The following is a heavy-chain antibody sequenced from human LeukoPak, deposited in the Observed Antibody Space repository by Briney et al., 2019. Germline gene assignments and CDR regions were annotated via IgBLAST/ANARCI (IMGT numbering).Heavy chain of an antibody. CDR3: ARVLPRGYFDY. J-gene: IGHJ4*02. Sequence: SETLSLTCTVSGGSMTNHYWSWIRQAPGQGLEWIGYIFYSGSTKYNPSLKTRVTISVDKSKNQFSLKLSSVTAADTAVYYCARVLPRGYFDYWGQGTLVTVSS. CDR1: GGSMTNHY. V-gene: IGHV4-59*11. CDR2: IFYSGST. D-gene: IGHD3-10*01.